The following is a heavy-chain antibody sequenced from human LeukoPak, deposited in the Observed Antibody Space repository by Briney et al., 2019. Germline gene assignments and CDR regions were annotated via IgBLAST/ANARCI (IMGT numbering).Heavy chain of an antibody. D-gene: IGHD3-22*01. CDR3: ARHSDSSGYYFDY. J-gene: IGHJ4*02. V-gene: IGHV4-39*01. CDR1: GGSISSTSYY. CDR2: IYYSGST. Sequence: SETLSLTCTVSGGSISSTSYYWGWIRQPPGKGLEWIGSIYYSGSTYYNPSLKSRVTISVDTSKNQFSLKLSSVTAADTAVYYCARHSDSSGYYFDYWGQGTLVTVSS.